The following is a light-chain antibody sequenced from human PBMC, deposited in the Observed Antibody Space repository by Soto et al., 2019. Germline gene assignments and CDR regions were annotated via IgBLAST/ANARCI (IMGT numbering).Light chain of an antibody. Sequence: EIVMTQCPATLYLSPGESATLSCRASQSVSRYLAWYQQKPGQAPRLLIYDTSYRATGIPASFSGGGSGTDFTLTISSLEPEDFAFYDCQQRSNSITFGQGTRLEIK. CDR2: DTS. V-gene: IGKV3-11*01. CDR3: QQRSNSIT. J-gene: IGKJ5*01. CDR1: QSVSRY.